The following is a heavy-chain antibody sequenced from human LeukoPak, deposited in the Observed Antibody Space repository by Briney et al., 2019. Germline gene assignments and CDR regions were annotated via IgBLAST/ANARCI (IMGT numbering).Heavy chain of an antibody. CDR1: GFAFSSYS. D-gene: IGHD4-17*01. CDR3: VRDLGATVTYYYCDY. V-gene: IGHV3-21*01. Sequence: PGGSLTLSCAASGFAFSSYSMNWVRQAPGKGLEWVSSISTSSSYIYYADSVKGRFTISRDNAKNSLFLQMNSLRVEDTAMYYCVRDLGATVTYYYCDYWCQGTLVTVSS. CDR2: ISTSSSYI. J-gene: IGHJ4*02.